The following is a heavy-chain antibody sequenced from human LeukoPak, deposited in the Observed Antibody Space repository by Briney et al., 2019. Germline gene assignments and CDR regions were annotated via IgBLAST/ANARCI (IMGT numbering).Heavy chain of an antibody. V-gene: IGHV1-2*06. CDR3: ARDLGYYDILTGYPYGMDV. Sequence: ASVKVSCKASGYTFTGYYMHWVRQAPGQGLEWMGRINPNSGGTSYAQKFQGRVTMTRDTSISTAYMELSRLRSDDTAVYYCARDLGYYDILTGYPYGMDVWGQGTTVTVSS. J-gene: IGHJ6*02. D-gene: IGHD3-9*01. CDR2: INPNSGGT. CDR1: GYTFTGYY.